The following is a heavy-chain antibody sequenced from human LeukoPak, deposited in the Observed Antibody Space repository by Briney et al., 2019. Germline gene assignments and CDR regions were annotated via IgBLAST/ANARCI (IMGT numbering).Heavy chain of an antibody. Sequence: GASVKVSCKASGYTFTSYDINWVRQATGQGLEWMGWMNPNSGNTGYAQKFQGRVTITRNTSISTAYMELSSLRSEDTAVYYCARGLGDYDFWSGYSSWGQGTLVTVSS. CDR1: GYTFTSYD. J-gene: IGHJ5*02. CDR3: ARGLGDYDFWSGYSS. D-gene: IGHD3-3*01. CDR2: MNPNSGNT. V-gene: IGHV1-8*03.